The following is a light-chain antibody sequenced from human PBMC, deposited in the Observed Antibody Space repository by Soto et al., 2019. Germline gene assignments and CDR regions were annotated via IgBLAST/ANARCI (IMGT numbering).Light chain of an antibody. V-gene: IGKV3-11*01. J-gene: IGKJ3*01. CDR2: DAS. CDR3: QQYDASPLT. Sequence: EIVLTQSPATLSLSPGERATLSCRASQSVSSYLAWYQQKPGQAPRLLIYDASNRATGIPDRFSGSGSGTDFALTISRLEPEDFALYYCQQYDASPLTFGPGTKVDIK. CDR1: QSVSSY.